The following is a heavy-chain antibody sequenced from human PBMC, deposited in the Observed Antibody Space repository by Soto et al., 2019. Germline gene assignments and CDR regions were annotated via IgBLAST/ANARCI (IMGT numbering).Heavy chain of an antibody. CDR2: IRNKANSYTT. D-gene: IGHD3-3*01. CDR3: ARVGDYDFWSGPDY. J-gene: IGHJ4*02. CDR1: GFTFSDHY. V-gene: IGHV3-72*01. Sequence: PGGSLRLSCAASGFTFSDHYMDWVRQAPGKGLEWVGRIRNKANSYTTEYAASVKGRFTISRDDSKNSLYLQMNSLKTEDTAVYYCARVGDYDFWSGPDYWGQGTLVTVS.